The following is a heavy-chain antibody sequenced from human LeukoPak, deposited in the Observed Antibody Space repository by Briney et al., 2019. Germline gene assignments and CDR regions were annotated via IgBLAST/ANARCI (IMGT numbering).Heavy chain of an antibody. CDR1: GGSISSYY. CDR3: AREVVVVAATPHWYFDL. J-gene: IGHJ2*01. V-gene: IGHV4-4*07. Sequence: SETLSLTCTVSGGSISSYYWSWIRQPAGKGLEGIGRIYTSGSTNYNPSLKSRVTMSVDTSKNQFSLKLSSVTAADTAVYYCAREVVVVAATPHWYFDLWGRGTLVTVSS. D-gene: IGHD2-15*01. CDR2: IYTSGST.